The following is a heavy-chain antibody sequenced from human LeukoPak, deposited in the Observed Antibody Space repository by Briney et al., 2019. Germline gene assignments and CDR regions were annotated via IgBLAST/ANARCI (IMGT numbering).Heavy chain of an antibody. D-gene: IGHD3-9*01. CDR3: ARARTYDILTMDV. CDR2: MNPNSGYT. J-gene: IGHJ6*03. V-gene: IGHV1-8*02. Sequence: ASVKVSCKASGGTFSSYAISWVRQAPGQGLEWMGWMNPNSGYTGYAQKFQGRVTLTRNTSISTAYMELSSLRSEDTAVYYCARARTYDILTMDVWGKGTTVTISS. CDR1: GGTFSSYA.